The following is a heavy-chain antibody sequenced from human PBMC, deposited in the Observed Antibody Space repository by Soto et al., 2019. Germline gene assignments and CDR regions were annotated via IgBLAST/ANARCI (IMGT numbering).Heavy chain of an antibody. CDR3: AKDKVPYYDFWSGQRWFDP. D-gene: IGHD3-3*01. V-gene: IGHV3-30*18. CDR2: ISNDGNKK. CDR1: GFTFSIYC. Sequence: LRLSCVASGFTFSIYCMHWVRQTPCKGLEWVAVISNDGNKKYYVESVEGRFSISRDNSKDTVYLQMNNVRPEDTAKYYCAKDKVPYYDFWSGQRWFDPWGQGTQVTVSS. J-gene: IGHJ5*02.